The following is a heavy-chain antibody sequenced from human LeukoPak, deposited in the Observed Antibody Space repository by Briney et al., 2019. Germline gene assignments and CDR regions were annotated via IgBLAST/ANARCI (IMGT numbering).Heavy chain of an antibody. CDR2: IYYSGRT. V-gene: IGHV4-39*01. CDR3: ARRRYYDGSGYLE. Sequence: SETLSLTCSVSGDSVSRSDSGWDWIRQPPGKGLEWIGTIYYSGRTYYSPSLKSRVTMSVDPSNNQFSLNLRSVTAADTAVYYCARRRYYDGSGYLEWGQGTLLSVSS. D-gene: IGHD3-22*01. J-gene: IGHJ1*01. CDR1: GDSVSRSDSG.